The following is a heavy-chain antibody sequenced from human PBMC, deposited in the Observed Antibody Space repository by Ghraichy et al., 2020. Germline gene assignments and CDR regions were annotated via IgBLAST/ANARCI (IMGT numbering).Heavy chain of an antibody. CDR1: GYTFTSYG. CDR2: ISAYNGNT. D-gene: IGHD3-3*01. CDR3: ASLNGGGIFGVNMGYEAWFDP. J-gene: IGHJ5*02. Sequence: ASVKVSCKASGYTFTSYGISWVRQAPGQGLEWMGWISAYNGNTNYAQKLQGRVTMTTDTSTSTAYMELRSLRSDDTAVYYCASLNGGGIFGVNMGYEAWFDPWGQGTLVTVSS. V-gene: IGHV1-18*01.